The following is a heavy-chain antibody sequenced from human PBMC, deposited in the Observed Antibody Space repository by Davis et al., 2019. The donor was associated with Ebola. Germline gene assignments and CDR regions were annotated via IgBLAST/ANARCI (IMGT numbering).Heavy chain of an antibody. CDR3: ARGDDYGVRNWFDP. CDR1: GFTFSSYE. J-gene: IGHJ5*02. V-gene: IGHV3-48*03. D-gene: IGHD4-17*01. Sequence: GESLKISCAASGFTFSSYEMNWVRQAPGKGLEWVSYISSSGSTIYYADSVKGRFTISRDNAKNSLYLQMNSLRDEDTAVYYCARGDDYGVRNWFDPWGQGILVTVSS. CDR2: ISSSGSTI.